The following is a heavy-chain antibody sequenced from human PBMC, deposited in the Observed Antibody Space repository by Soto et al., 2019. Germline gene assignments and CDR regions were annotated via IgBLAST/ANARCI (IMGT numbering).Heavy chain of an antibody. CDR1: RYAFTSYG. D-gene: IGHD1-7*01. V-gene: IGHV1-18*01. J-gene: IGHJ6*03. CDR3: AGTNSHYWYYMDV. CDR2: ISAYNGNT. Sequence: GASVKVSCKASRYAFTSYGISWVRQAPGQGLEWMGWISAYNGNTNYAQKLQGRVTMTTDASTSTAYMELRSLRSDDTAVYYCAGTNSHYWYYMDVWGKGTTVTVSS.